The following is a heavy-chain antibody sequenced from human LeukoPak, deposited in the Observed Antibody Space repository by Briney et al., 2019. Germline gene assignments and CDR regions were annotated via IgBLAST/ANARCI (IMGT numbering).Heavy chain of an antibody. J-gene: IGHJ4*02. Sequence: PSETLSLTCNVSGGSISSYYWSWIRQPPGKGLEWIGYIYYSGSTNYNPSLKSRVTISVDTSKNQFSLKLSSVTAADTAVYYCARSSGYYYHLDYWGQGTLVTVSS. D-gene: IGHD3-22*01. CDR3: ARSSGYYYHLDY. CDR1: GGSISSYY. V-gene: IGHV4-59*01. CDR2: IYYSGST.